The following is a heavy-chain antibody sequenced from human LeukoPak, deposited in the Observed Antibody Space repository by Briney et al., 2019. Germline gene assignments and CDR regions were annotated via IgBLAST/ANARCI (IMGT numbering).Heavy chain of an antibody. D-gene: IGHD3-10*01. CDR3: ARAAGYYGSGSEYYYYMDV. CDR2: IYTSGST. V-gene: IGHV4-61*02. J-gene: IGHJ6*03. Sequence: SETLSLTCTVSGGSISSGSYYWSWIRQPAGKGLEWIGRIYTSGSTNYNPSLKSRVTISVDTSKNQFSLKLSSVTAADTAVYYCARAAGYYGSGSEYYYYMDVWGKGTTVTVSS. CDR1: GGSISSGSYY.